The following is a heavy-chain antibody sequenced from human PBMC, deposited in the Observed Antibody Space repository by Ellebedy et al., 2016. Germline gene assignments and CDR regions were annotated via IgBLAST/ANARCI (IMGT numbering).Heavy chain of an antibody. D-gene: IGHD4-17*01. J-gene: IGHJ4*02. CDR3: AATYGDYSLGFDY. CDR1: GGSTTSGDYY. V-gene: IGHV4-30-4*01. Sequence: SETLSLXXTVSGGSTTSGDYYWSWIRQPPGKGLEWIGYIYFSGSTYYSPSLKSLMTISVDTSKNQFSLKLSSVTAADTAVYYCAATYGDYSLGFDYWGQGTLVTVSS. CDR2: IYFSGST.